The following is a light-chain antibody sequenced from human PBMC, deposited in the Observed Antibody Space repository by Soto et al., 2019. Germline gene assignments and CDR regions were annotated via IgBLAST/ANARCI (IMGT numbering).Light chain of an antibody. CDR3: QQYGSSPRT. CDR1: QSVSSSY. Sequence: EIVLTQSPGTLSLSPGERATLSCSASQSVSSSYLAWYQQKPGQAPRLLMFRTSSRATGFPARFSGSGSGTDFTLTISRLEPEDFAVNYCQQYGSSPRTFGQGTKVDIK. V-gene: IGKV3-20*01. CDR2: RTS. J-gene: IGKJ1*01.